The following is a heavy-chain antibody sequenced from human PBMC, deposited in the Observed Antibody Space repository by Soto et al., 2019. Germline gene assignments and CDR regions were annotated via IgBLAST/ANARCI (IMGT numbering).Heavy chain of an antibody. V-gene: IGHV3-74*01. J-gene: IGHJ6*02. D-gene: IGHD3-16*01. CDR1: GFTFSSCW. Sequence: EVQLVESGGGLVQPGGSLRLSCAASGFTFSSCWMHWVRQAPGKGLVWVSRIYTDGSRTNYADSVKGRFTISRDNAKNTLYLQINSLRAEDTAVYYCARGLMHLYGMDVWGQGTTVTVSS. CDR2: IYTDGSRT. CDR3: ARGLMHLYGMDV.